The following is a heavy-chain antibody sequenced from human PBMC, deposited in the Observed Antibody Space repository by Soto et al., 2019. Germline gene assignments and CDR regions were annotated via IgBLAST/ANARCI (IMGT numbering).Heavy chain of an antibody. V-gene: IGHV3-9*01. J-gene: IGHJ6*02. CDR2: ISWSSGSI. CDR1: GFRFDDYA. D-gene: IGHD4-17*01. CDR3: ARTTVTTGFYYGMDL. Sequence: QLVESGGGLVQPGRSLRLSCAASGFRFDDYAMHWVRQAPGKGLEWVSGISWSSGSIGYAASVKGRFTISRDNDGNSLFLQMNGLRSDDTALYYCARTTVTTGFYYGMDLLGQGTMVTVSS.